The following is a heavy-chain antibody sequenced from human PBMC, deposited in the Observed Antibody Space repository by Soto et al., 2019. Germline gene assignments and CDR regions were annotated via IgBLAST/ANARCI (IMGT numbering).Heavy chain of an antibody. D-gene: IGHD2-2*01. CDR1: GFTFINYA. CDR3: XXXVLGSTSRPDWWYFDL. Sequence: EVQLLESGGGLVQPGGSLRLSCVGSGFTFINYAMNWVHQTPGKGLEWVSTISGGGDRAFDPDTVKGRFTISRDNSTXXXXXXXXXXXXXXXXXXXXXXXVLGSTSRPDWWYFDLWGRGTRVTFSS. CDR2: ISGGGDRA. V-gene: IGHV3-23*01. J-gene: IGHJ2*01.